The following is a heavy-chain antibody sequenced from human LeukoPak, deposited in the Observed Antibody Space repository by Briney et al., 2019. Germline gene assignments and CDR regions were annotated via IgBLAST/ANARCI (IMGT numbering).Heavy chain of an antibody. V-gene: IGHV1-8*02. J-gene: IGHJ4*02. CDR2: MNPNSGNT. Sequence: GASVKVSCKASGGIFSSYAINWVRQATGQGLERMRWMNPNSGNTGYAQKFQGRVTMTRNTSISTAYMELSSLRSEDTAVYYCASIAAAGMKGANYWGQGTLVTVSS. CDR1: GGIFSSYA. D-gene: IGHD6-13*01. CDR3: ASIAAAGMKGANY.